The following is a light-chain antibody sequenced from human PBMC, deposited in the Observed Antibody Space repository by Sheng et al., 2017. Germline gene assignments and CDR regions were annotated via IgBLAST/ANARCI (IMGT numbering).Light chain of an antibody. CDR2: AAS. V-gene: IGKV3-20*01. J-gene: IGKJ1*01. CDR3: QHYYDSPPTWT. Sequence: EIVLTQSPGTLSLSPGERGTLSCRASQSVSTDSIAWYRQRTGQAPSLLIYAASSRAAGIPDRFSGSGSGTDFTLTISRLEPEDFAVYYCQHYYDSPPTWTFGQGTKGGHQT. CDR1: QSVSTDS.